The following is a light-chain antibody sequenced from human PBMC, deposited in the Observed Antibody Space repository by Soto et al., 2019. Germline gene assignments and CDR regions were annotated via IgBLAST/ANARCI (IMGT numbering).Light chain of an antibody. CDR3: QQYNSYPLT. J-gene: IGKJ4*01. CDR1: QSISSW. CDR2: KAS. Sequence: DIQMTQSPSTLSASVGDRVTITCRASQSISSWLAWYQQKPGKAPKLLIYKASSLESGVPSRFISSGSGTEFTLSISSLQPDDFATYYCQQYNSYPLTLGGGTKVAIK. V-gene: IGKV1-5*03.